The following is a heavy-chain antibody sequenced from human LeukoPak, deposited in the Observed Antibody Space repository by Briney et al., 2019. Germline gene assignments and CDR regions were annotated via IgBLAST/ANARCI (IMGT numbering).Heavy chain of an antibody. J-gene: IGHJ6*02. D-gene: IGHD1-14*01. CDR1: GFTFSRFS. CDR2: ISADGSST. V-gene: IGHV3-74*01. Sequence: PGGSLRLSCAASGFTFSRFSMHWVRQVPGKGLVWVSRISADGSSTNYADSVKGRFTISRDNSKNMLSLQMSSLRAEDTAVYYCAQSGGTDGWGQGTTVTVSS. CDR3: AQSGGTDG.